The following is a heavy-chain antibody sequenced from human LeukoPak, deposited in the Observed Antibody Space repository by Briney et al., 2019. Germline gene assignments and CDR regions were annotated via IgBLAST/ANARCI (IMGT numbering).Heavy chain of an antibody. D-gene: IGHD5-18*01. Sequence: ASVKVSCKASGYTFTSYGISWVRQAPGQGLEWMGWISGYNGNTNYAQKLQGRVTMTTDTSTSTAYMELRSLRSDDTAVYYCARGVDTAMWSAFDIWGRGTMVTVSS. CDR1: GYTFTSYG. V-gene: IGHV1-18*01. J-gene: IGHJ3*02. CDR3: ARGVDTAMWSAFDI. CDR2: ISGYNGNT.